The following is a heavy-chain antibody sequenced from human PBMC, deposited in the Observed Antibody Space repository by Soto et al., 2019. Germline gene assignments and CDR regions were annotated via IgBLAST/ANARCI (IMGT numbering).Heavy chain of an antibody. CDR3: ARGSVDTGDSSGFYEY. V-gene: IGHV4-59*12. J-gene: IGHJ4*01. CDR2: IYYSGIT. Sequence: SDTLSLTCPVSGGSISSYYWSWIREPPGKGLEWIGYIYYSGITKYSPSLKSRVTISVDTSKNQFSLKLSSVTAADRAVYYCARGSVDTGDSSGFYEYWGQRTPVTVSS. D-gene: IGHD3-22*01. CDR1: GGSISSYY.